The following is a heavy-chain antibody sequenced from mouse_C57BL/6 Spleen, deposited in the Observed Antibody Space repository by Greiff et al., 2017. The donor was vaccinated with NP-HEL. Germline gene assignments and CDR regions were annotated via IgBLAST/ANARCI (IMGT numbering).Heavy chain of an antibody. V-gene: IGHV1-80*01. Sequence: QVQLQQSGAELVKPGASVKISCKASGYAFSSYWMNWVKQRPGKGLEWIGQIYPGDGDTNYNGKFKGKATLTADKSSSTAYMQLSSLTSEDSAVYFCASNFNYSNPWFAYWGQGTLVTVSA. CDR1: GYAFSSYW. J-gene: IGHJ3*01. D-gene: IGHD2-5*01. CDR2: IYPGDGDT. CDR3: ASNFNYSNPWFAY.